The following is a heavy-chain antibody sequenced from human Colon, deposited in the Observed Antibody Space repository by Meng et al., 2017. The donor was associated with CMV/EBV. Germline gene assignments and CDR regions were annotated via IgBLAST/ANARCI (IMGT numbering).Heavy chain of an antibody. Sequence: HVEFVQAGAEVQKAGVSVKVSCQAFGYTFIDYPIHWVRQTPGQGLEWMGWINSNSGATDYAQKFQGRLTMTRDTSITTVYMELSSLRSDDTAVYYCARDPSGSRVPFDYWGQGSLVTVSS. V-gene: IGHV1-2*02. CDR3: ARDPSGSRVPFDY. CDR1: GYTFIDYP. CDR2: INSNSGAT. J-gene: IGHJ4*02. D-gene: IGHD1-26*01.